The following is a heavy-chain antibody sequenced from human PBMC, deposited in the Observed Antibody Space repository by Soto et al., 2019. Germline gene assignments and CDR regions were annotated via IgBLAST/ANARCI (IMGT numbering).Heavy chain of an antibody. J-gene: IGHJ6*02. CDR3: AREMAYSSSWTRFYYGMDV. CDR1: GFTISSYA. D-gene: IGHD6-13*01. Sequence: QVQLVESGGGVVQPGRSLRLSCAASGFTISSYAMHWVRQAPGKGLEWVAVISYDGSNKYYADSVKGRFTISRDNSKNTLYLQMNSLRAEDTAVYYCAREMAYSSSWTRFYYGMDVWGQGTTVTGSS. V-gene: IGHV3-30-3*01. CDR2: ISYDGSNK.